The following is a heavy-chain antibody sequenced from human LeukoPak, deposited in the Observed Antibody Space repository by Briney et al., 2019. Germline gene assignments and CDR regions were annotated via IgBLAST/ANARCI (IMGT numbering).Heavy chain of an antibody. V-gene: IGHV3-23*01. CDR1: GFAFSSHA. J-gene: IGHJ4*02. D-gene: IGHD3-22*01. Sequence: GGSLRLSCAASGFAFSSHAMNWVRQAPGKGLEWASSVSGSGSNTYYTDSVKGRFTISRDNSKNTLYLQMNSLTAEDTALYYCAKDRHGYYQPVDYWGQGTLVTVSS. CDR2: VSGSGSNT. CDR3: AKDRHGYYQPVDY.